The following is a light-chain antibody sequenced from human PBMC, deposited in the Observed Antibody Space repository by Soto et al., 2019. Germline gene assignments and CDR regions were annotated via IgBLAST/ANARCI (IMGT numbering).Light chain of an antibody. CDR2: DVS. V-gene: IGLV2-14*01. CDR1: SSDVGGYNY. CDR3: CSYTSSSTFV. Sequence: QSALNQPASVSGSPGQSITISCTGTSSDVGGYNYVSWYQQHPGKAPKLMIYDVSNRPSGVSNRFSGSESGNTASLTIYGLQAEDEADYYCCSYTSSSTFVFGSGTKVTVL. J-gene: IGLJ1*01.